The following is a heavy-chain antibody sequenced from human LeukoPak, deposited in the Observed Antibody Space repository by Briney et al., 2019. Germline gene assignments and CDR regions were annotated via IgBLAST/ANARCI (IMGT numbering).Heavy chain of an antibody. D-gene: IGHD3-10*01. CDR1: GFTFSNYA. CDR2: ITSSGAST. J-gene: IGHJ4*02. CDR3: ARKTYYYDSGSYSKSYYFDY. V-gene: IGHV3-23*01. Sequence: TVGSLRLSCAASGFTFSNYAMSWVRQAPGKGLEWVSTITSSGASTDYADSVKGRFTTSRDNSKNMLYLQLNSLRAEDTAVYYCARKTYYYDSGSYSKSYYFDYWGQGTLVTVSS.